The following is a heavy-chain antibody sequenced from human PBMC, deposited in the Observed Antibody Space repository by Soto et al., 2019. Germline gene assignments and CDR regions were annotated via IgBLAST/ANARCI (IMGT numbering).Heavy chain of an antibody. CDR3: ARTYYYRSGTYFAWFDP. J-gene: IGHJ5*02. D-gene: IGHD3-10*01. Sequence: SETLSLTCDVYGGSFSGYYWSWIRQSPGKGLEWIGQIKHSGGTNYNPLLKSRVTISVDTPRNQFSLKLSSVTAADTAVYFCARTYYYRSGTYFAWFDPWGQGTLVTVS. CDR1: GGSFSGYY. V-gene: IGHV4-34*01. CDR2: IKHSGGT.